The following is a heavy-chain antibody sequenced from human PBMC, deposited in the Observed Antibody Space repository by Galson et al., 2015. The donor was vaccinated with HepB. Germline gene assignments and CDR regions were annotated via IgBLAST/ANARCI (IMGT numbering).Heavy chain of an antibody. CDR3: ARAGRPRGTDAFDI. CDR2: ISSSSSTI. J-gene: IGHJ3*02. D-gene: IGHD3-10*01. V-gene: IGHV3-48*02. Sequence: SLRLSCAASGFTFSSYSMNWVRQAPGKGLEWVSYISSSSSTIYYADSVKGRFTISRDNAKSSLYLQMNSLRDEDTAVYYCARAGRPRGTDAFDIWGQGTMVTVSS. CDR1: GFTFSSYS.